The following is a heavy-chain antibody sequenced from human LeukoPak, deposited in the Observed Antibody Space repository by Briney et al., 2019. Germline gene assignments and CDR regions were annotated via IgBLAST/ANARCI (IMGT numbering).Heavy chain of an antibody. CDR1: GGSISSHLYF. V-gene: IGHV4-39*01. CDR3: ARMVRGVVLGPNYYPYHMDV. D-gene: IGHD3-10*01. CDR2: VYYGGST. J-gene: IGHJ6*03. Sequence: SETLSLTCTVSGGSISSHLYFWAWIRQPPGKGLEWIVSVYYGGSTYYNPSLKSRVTMSVGTSKNEFSLKLRSVNAADTTTYYCARMVRGVVLGPNYYPYHMDVWGRGTTVTVSS.